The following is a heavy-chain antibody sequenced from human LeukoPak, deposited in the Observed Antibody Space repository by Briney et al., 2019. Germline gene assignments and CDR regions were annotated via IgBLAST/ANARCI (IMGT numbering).Heavy chain of an antibody. CDR3: ARDRLFYFHSPDYRAGYFYAMDV. CDR2: TSHDGSYK. J-gene: IGHJ6*02. V-gene: IGHV3-30-3*01. CDR1: GFTFNTYP. D-gene: IGHD3-22*01. Sequence: GGSLRLSCSASGFTFNTYPMHWVRQSPGKGLEWVAVTSHDGSYKFYAESVKGRFTISRDNSNNTLYLQMNTLRPEDTSVYYCARDRLFYFHSPDYRAGYFYAMDVWGQGTTVTVSS.